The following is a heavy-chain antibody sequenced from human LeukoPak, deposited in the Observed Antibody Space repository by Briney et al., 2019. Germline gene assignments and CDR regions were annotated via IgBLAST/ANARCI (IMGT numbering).Heavy chain of an antibody. V-gene: IGHV4-34*01. J-gene: IGHJ5*02. Sequence: TSETLSLTCAVYGGSFSGYYWSWIRQPPGKGLEWIGEINHSGSTNYNPSLKSRVTISVDTSKNQFSLKLSSVTAADTAVYYCARRKLYCSSTSCLNWFDPWGQGTLVTVSS. CDR3: ARRKLYCSSTSCLNWFDP. CDR2: INHSGST. D-gene: IGHD2-2*01. CDR1: GGSFSGYY.